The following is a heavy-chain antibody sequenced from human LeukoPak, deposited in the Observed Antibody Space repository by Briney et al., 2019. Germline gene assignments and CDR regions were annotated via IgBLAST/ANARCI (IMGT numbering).Heavy chain of an antibody. CDR2: IHHSGST. J-gene: IGHJ6*03. V-gene: IGHV4-38-2*02. CDR3: ARLVHCTSSSCQTPYYMDV. D-gene: IGHD2-2*01. CDR1: GYSISSGYY. Sequence: SETLSLTCIVSGYSISSGYYWGWIRQPPGKGLEWIGNIHHSGSTYYNPSLKSRVTISVDTSKNQLSLKLSSVTAADTAVYYCARLVHCTSSSCQTPYYMDVWGKGTTVTVSS.